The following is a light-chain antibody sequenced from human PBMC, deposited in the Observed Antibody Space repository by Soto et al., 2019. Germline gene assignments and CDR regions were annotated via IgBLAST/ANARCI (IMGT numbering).Light chain of an antibody. CDR2: GVY. J-gene: IGKJ2*01. Sequence: EIVLTQSPDPLSLSPGESATLSCRDSQSVRSSYLAWYQQTPGQTPRLIIYGVYTRASGIPDRFSGSGSGTEFTLTITRLEPEDSAVYYCQQYGSLPYTFGQGTKVDIK. CDR3: QQYGSLPYT. V-gene: IGKV3-20*01. CDR1: QSVRSSY.